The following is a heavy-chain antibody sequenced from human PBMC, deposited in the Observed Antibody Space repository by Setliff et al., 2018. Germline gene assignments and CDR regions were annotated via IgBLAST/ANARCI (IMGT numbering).Heavy chain of an antibody. J-gene: IGHJ4*02. V-gene: IGHV4-34*01. CDR1: GGSFSGYF. D-gene: IGHD3-10*01. CDR2: VNDSGSA. CDR3: ARGRYYGSGSYSL. Sequence: SETLSLTCDVFGGSFSGYFWAWIRQSPGKGLEWIWDVNDSGSANYKPSLKSRLTISRDTSKNQLSLNLSSVTAADTAVYYCARGRYYGSGSYSLWGQGTLVTVSS.